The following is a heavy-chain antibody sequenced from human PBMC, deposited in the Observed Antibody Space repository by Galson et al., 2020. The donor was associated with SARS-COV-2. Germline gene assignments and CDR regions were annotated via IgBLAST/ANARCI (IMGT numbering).Heavy chain of an antibody. J-gene: IGHJ3*02. CDR3: ARYPFPEAFDI. CDR2: INHSGST. Sequence: SETLSLTCAVYGGSLSGYYWSWIRQPPGKGLEWIGAINHSGSTNYNPSLKSRVTISVDTSKNQFSLKLSSVTAADTAVYYCARYPFPEAFDIWGQGTMVTVSS. V-gene: IGHV4-34*01. CDR1: GGSLSGYY.